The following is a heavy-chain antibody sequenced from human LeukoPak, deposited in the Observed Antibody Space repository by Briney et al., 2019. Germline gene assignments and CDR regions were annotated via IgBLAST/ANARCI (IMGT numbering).Heavy chain of an antibody. D-gene: IGHD3-22*01. CDR1: GFTFSSYG. Sequence: GGSPRLSCAASGFTFSSYGMHWVRQAPGKGLEWVAFIRYDGSNKYYADSVKGRFTISRDNSKNTLYLQMNSLRAEDTAVYYCAKEYDYYDSSGYYDYWGQGTLVTVSS. CDR2: IRYDGSNK. J-gene: IGHJ4*02. V-gene: IGHV3-30*02. CDR3: AKEYDYYDSSGYYDY.